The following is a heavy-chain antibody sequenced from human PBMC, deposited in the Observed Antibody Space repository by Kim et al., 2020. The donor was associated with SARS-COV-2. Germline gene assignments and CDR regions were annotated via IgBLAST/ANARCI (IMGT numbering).Heavy chain of an antibody. V-gene: IGHV3-30*01. CDR3: ARDWYGDFSGFDY. Sequence: YGDSVKGRFTTARDNSKNTLYLQMNSLRADDTAVYYCARDWYGDFSGFDYWGQGTPVTVSS. D-gene: IGHD4-17*01. J-gene: IGHJ4*02.